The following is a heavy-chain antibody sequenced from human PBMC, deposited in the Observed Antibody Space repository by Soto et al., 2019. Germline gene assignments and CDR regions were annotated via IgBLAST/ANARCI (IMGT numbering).Heavy chain of an antibody. CDR3: ARHANRNYYDAFDI. CDR1: GGSLTSVTYY. D-gene: IGHD3-10*01. J-gene: IGHJ3*02. CDR2: IYYSGST. V-gene: IGHV4-39*01. Sequence: QLQLQESGPGLVKPSETLSLTCTVSGGSLTSVTYYWGWIRQTPGKGLEWIGSIYYSGSTYYNPSLRSRATISVDTSKTQFSLKLTYVTAADTAVYYCARHANRNYYDAFDIWGQGTMVTVSS.